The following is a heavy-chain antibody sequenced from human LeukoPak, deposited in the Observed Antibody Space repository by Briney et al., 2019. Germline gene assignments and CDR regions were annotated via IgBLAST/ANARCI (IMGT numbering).Heavy chain of an antibody. V-gene: IGHV3-23*01. CDR3: AKGGEDSGYNSHFDS. D-gene: IGHD5-24*01. J-gene: IGHJ4*02. CDR2: ISGSGGSR. CDR1: GFTFRSYA. Sequence: GGSLRLSCATSGFTFRSYALGWVRQAPGKGLEWVSLISGSGGSRYYGDSVKGRFTISRNNSKNSVYLEMSSLSAGDPAVYYCAKGGEDSGYNSHFDSWGQGTLVIVSS.